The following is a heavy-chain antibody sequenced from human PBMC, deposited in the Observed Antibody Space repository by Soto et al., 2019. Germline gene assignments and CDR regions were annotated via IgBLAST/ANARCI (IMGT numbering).Heavy chain of an antibody. CDR2: IYYTGST. CDR1: GVSVNSDNFY. D-gene: IGHD6-6*01. V-gene: IGHV4-61*01. CDR3: AREFSNSPEAFDS. Sequence: SDTLSLTCTVYGVSVNSDNFYLSWLRPPPGRGLEWIGYIYYTGSTNYNPSLKSRVTISIDTSRNQFSLKLSSVSAAETAVYYCAREFSNSPEAFDSWGQGSLVTVSS. J-gene: IGHJ4*02.